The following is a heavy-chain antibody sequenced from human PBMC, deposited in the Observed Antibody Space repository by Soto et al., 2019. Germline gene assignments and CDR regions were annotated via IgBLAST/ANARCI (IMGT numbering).Heavy chain of an antibody. J-gene: IGHJ4*02. CDR2: IDYSGST. V-gene: IGHV4-39*01. CDR3: ARQSGYSGYDSHPVIDY. CDR1: GGSISSSSYY. Sequence: AETLSLTCTVSGGSISSSSYYLGWISQPPGKGLEWSGSIDYSGSTNYTPSVKSRVTISVDKYKNQFSLKLSSVTAADTAVYYCARQSGYSGYDSHPVIDYWGQGTLVTVSS. D-gene: IGHD5-12*01.